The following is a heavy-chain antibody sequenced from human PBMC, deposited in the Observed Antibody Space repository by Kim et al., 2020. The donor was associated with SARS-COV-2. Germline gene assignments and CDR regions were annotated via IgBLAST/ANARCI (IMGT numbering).Heavy chain of an antibody. CDR2: ISSRGMTK. CDR3: ARTGSGRGNYFDY. Sequence: GGSLRLSCAASGFTFSSYEMNWVRQAPGKGLEWVSYISSRGMTKYYADSVKGRFTSSKDNAKNSGYLQMNSLRAEDTSVYYCARTGSGRGNYFDYWGQGNLVTVSS. J-gene: IGHJ4*02. CDR1: GFTFSSYE. D-gene: IGHD2-15*01. V-gene: IGHV3-48*03.